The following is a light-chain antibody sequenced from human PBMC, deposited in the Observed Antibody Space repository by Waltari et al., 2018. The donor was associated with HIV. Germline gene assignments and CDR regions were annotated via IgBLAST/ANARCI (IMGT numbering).Light chain of an antibody. V-gene: IGLV7-46*01. Sequence: QAVVTQEPSLTVPPGGTVTLTCHSSTGPATKGPYPYWLQQRPGQAPMTLILDTTKKHSWTPARFSGSLLGGKAALTLSGAQPDDEAEYYCFLSYNGARVFGGGTRVTVL. CDR1: TGPATKGPY. CDR3: FLSYNGARV. J-gene: IGLJ3*02. CDR2: DTT.